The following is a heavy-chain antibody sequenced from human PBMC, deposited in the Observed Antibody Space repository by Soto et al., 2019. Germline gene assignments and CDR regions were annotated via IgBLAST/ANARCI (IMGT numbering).Heavy chain of an antibody. CDR1: GFTFSSYG. J-gene: IGHJ3*02. CDR2: ISYDGSNK. V-gene: IGHV3-30*18. Sequence: GGSLRLSCAASGFTFSSYGMHWVRQAPGKGLEWVAVISYDGSNKYYADSVKGRFTISRDNSKNTLYLQMNSLRAEDTAVYYCAKDKLLEWLSSDAFDIWGQGTMVTVSS. D-gene: IGHD3-3*01. CDR3: AKDKLLEWLSSDAFDI.